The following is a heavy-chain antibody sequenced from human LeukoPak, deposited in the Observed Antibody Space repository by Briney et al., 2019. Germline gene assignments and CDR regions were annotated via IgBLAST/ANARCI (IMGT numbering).Heavy chain of an antibody. Sequence: PSETLSLTCAVYGGSFSGYYWSWIRQPPGKGLEWIGEINHSGSTNYNPSLKSRVTISVDTSKNQFSLKLSSVTAADTAVYYCARNNWNYVIDYWGQGTLVTVSS. V-gene: IGHV4-34*01. CDR1: GGSFSGYY. CDR2: INHSGST. CDR3: ARNNWNYVIDY. J-gene: IGHJ4*02. D-gene: IGHD1-7*01.